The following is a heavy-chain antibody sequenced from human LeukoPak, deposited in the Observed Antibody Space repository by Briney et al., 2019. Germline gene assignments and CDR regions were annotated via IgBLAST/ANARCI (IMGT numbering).Heavy chain of an antibody. CDR3: ARVTYTPRPSDV. V-gene: IGHV4-4*09. D-gene: IGHD6-6*01. J-gene: IGHJ6*03. Sequence: PSETLSLTCSVYGGSISGYYWSWIRQPPGQALEWIGDIYNSGSTNYNPSLQSRVTMSVDTSMNQFSLKLSSVTAADTAVYYCARVTYTPRPSDVWGKRKTVTVSS. CDR2: IYNSGST. CDR1: GGSISGYY.